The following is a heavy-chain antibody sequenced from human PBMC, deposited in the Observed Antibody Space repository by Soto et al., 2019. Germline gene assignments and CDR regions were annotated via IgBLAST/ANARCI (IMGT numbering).Heavy chain of an antibody. CDR3: ARGGLSNQGVTGYLKWIDY. J-gene: IGHJ4*02. CDR2: INHSGST. V-gene: IGHV4-34*01. Sequence: TCAVYGGSFSGYYWSWIRQPPGKGLEWIGEINHSGSTNYNPSLKSRVTRSVDTSKNQFSLKLSSVTAADTAVYYCARGGLSNQGVTGYLKWIDYWGQGALVTVSS. D-gene: IGHD3-9*01. CDR1: GGSFSGYY.